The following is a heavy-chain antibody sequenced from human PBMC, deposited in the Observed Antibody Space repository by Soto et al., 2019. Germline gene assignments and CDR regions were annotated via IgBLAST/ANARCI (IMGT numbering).Heavy chain of an antibody. D-gene: IGHD6-6*01. CDR1: GGSISSGGYS. CDR2: ISHSGST. CDR3: ASGSHVPHY. J-gene: IGHJ4*02. Sequence: QLQLQESGSGLVKPSQTLSLTCAVSGGSISSGGYSWSWIRQPPGKGLEWIGYISHSGSTYYNPSLKSRVTIAVDRSKNQFSLKLSSVPAAGTAMYYCASGSHVPHYWGQGTLVTVSS. V-gene: IGHV4-30-2*01.